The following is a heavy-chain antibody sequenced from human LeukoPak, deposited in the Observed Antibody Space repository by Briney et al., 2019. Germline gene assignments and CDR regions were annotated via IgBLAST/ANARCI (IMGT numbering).Heavy chain of an antibody. J-gene: IGHJ4*02. CDR1: GGSMSSGTYY. CDR2: IFSSGNN. CDR3: AGVDFWSGYSTNGFDY. D-gene: IGHD3-3*01. Sequence: SGTLSLTCTVSGGSMSSGTYYWSWIRQPAGKGLEYIGRIFSSGNNNYNPSLKSRITMSTDTSKNQFSLKLSSVTAADTAVYYCAGVDFWSGYSTNGFDYWGQGTLVTVSS. V-gene: IGHV4-61*10.